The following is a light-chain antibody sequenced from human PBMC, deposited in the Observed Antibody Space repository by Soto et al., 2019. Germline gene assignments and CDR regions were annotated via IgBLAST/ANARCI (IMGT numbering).Light chain of an antibody. J-gene: IGKJ2*01. V-gene: IGKV3-15*01. CDR1: QSISNN. CDR3: QQYDNWPPYT. CDR2: GAS. Sequence: EIVMTQSPATLSVSPGERATLSCMAGQSISNNLAWYQQKPGQAPRLLIYGASTRATGVPARFSGSGSGTEFTLTISSLQSEDFAVYYCQQYDNWPPYTFGQGTKLEIK.